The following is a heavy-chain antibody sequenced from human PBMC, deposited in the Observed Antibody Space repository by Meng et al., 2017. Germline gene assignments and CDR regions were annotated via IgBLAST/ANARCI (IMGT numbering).Heavy chain of an antibody. J-gene: IGHJ5*02. V-gene: IGHV1-8*01. CDR2: MNPNSGNT. Sequence: QGQLVQSGAGVKKPGASVKVSCKASGYTFTSYDINWVRQATGQGLEWMGWMNPNSGNTGYAQKFQGRVTMNRNTSISTAYMELSSLRSEDTAVYYCARGSSSWITNWFDPWGQETLVTASS. D-gene: IGHD6-13*01. CDR3: ARGSSSWITNWFDP. CDR1: GYTFTSYD.